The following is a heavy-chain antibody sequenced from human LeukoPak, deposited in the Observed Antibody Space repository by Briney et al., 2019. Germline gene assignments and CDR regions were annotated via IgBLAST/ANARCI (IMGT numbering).Heavy chain of an antibody. J-gene: IGHJ6*02. CDR3: ARSYYDILTGYSYYYGMDV. V-gene: IGHV3-23*01. D-gene: IGHD3-9*01. Sequence: GGSLRLSCAASGFTFSSYAMSWVRQAPGKGLEWVPTVSGSGDKTYYVDSVKGRFTISRDNSKNTLYLQMNSLRAEDTAVYYCARSYYDILTGYSYYYGMDVWGQGTTVTVSS. CDR1: GFTFSSYA. CDR2: VSGSGDKT.